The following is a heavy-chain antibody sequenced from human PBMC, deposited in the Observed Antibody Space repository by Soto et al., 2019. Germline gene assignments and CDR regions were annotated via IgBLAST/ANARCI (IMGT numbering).Heavy chain of an antibody. J-gene: IGHJ5*02. Sequence: EVQLLESGGDLVQPGGSLRLACAASGFPFSAYAMNWVRQAPGKGLEWVSGISGNGGSIYYADSVKGRFTLSRDNSKNTVYRQLNSLRGEDTAVDYCARSGRPLSWLDPWGQGTVVTVAS. CDR3: ARSGRPLSWLDP. CDR1: GFPFSAYA. V-gene: IGHV3-23*01. CDR2: ISGNGGSI.